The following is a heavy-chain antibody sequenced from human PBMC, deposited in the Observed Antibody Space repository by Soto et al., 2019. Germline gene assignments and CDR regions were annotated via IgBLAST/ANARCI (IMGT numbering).Heavy chain of an antibody. CDR2: IIPIFGTP. J-gene: IGHJ6*02. CDR1: SGTFMSYA. D-gene: IGHD6-19*01. V-gene: IGHV1-69*06. CDR3: ARYMSSGWPEYYYFAMDV. Sequence: SAKVSFKASSGTFMSYAISWVRQAPGQGLEWMGGIIPIFGTPNYAQKFQGQVTISVDKSSDTAYLQWTSLKASDSAMYYCARYMSSGWPEYYYFAMDVWGQGTTVTVSS.